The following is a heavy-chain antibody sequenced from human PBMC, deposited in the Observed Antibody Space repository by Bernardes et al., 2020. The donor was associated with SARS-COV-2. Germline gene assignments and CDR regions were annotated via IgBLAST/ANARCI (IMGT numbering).Heavy chain of an antibody. V-gene: IGHV3-48*02. Sequence: GGSLRLSCAGSGFTFNMYSMMWVRQAPGKGLEWISYISSSFSNIYYGDSVKGRFTISRDNAKNSLYLQMNSLRDEDTAVYYCAADFWSGYYYGMDVWGQGTKVTVSS. CDR2: ISSSFSNI. J-gene: IGHJ6*02. CDR3: AADFWSGYYYGMDV. CDR1: GFTFNMYS. D-gene: IGHD3-3*01.